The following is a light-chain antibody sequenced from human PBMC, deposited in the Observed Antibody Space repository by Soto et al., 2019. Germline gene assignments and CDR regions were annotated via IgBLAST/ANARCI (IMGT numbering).Light chain of an antibody. Sequence: DIHLTQSPSSLSASVGDRVTITCRASQTITSSLAWYQQKPGKPPRLLIYKASTLQSGVPSRFSGRKFGTQFTLTISSLQPDDFATYYCQQVKSYSRAFGQGTKVDIK. J-gene: IGKJ1*01. V-gene: IGKV1-5*03. CDR3: QQVKSYSRA. CDR1: QTITSS. CDR2: KAS.